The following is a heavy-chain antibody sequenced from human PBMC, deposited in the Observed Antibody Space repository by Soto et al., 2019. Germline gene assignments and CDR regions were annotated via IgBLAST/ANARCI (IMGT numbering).Heavy chain of an antibody. CDR3: AHRGYMYGNWDHGYFDY. D-gene: IGHD7-27*01. V-gene: IGHV2-5*02. CDR1: GFSLTTSGVG. Sequence: QITLKESGPTRVKPTQTLALTCTFSGFSLTTSGVGVGWIRKTPGKALEWLAVIYWDDDKRYNPSLKNRLTITKATSKNQVVLIMADMDPVDTGTYFCAHRGYMYGNWDHGYFDYWGQGTLVTVSS. CDR2: IYWDDDK. J-gene: IGHJ4*02.